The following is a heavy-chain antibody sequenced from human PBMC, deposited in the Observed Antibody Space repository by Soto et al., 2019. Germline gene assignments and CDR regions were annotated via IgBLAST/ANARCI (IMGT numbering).Heavy chain of an antibody. CDR2: IYYSGST. D-gene: IGHD2-21*02. CDR1: GGSVSSGGYY. Sequence: PSETLSLTCTVSGGSVSSGGYYWSWIRQPPGKGLEWIGNIYYSGSTYNNPSLRSRVSMSIDTSKDQFSLKLKSVTAADTALYFCARQRTSVVTQAYFDVWGPGSLVTVSS. CDR3: ARQRTSVVTQAYFDV. V-gene: IGHV4-39*01. J-gene: IGHJ4*02.